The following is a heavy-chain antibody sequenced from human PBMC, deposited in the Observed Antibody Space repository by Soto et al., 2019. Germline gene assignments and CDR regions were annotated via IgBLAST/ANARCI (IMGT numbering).Heavy chain of an antibody. CDR3: ARVWSGYSKNFDY. D-gene: IGHD3-3*01. Sequence: KTSETLSLTCTVSGGSISSGDYFWSWIRQHPGKGLEWIGYINYSGSTNYNPSLNSRVTISVDTSKNQFSLKLSSVTAADTAVYYCARVWSGYSKNFDYWGQGTLVTVSS. V-gene: IGHV4-31*03. CDR2: INYSGST. CDR1: GGSISSGDYF. J-gene: IGHJ4*02.